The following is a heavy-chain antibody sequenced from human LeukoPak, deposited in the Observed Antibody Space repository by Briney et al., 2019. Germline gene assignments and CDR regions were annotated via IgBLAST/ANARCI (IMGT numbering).Heavy chain of an antibody. Sequence: PGGSLRLSCATSGFTFSSYAMHWVRQAPGKGLECVAVISSDGTQKYSADSVKGRFTISRDNSMNTLYLQMDSLRAEDAAVYYCARAPRADYGSWYFDHWGQGTLVTVSS. CDR2: ISSDGTQK. D-gene: IGHD4-17*01. J-gene: IGHJ4*02. V-gene: IGHV3-30*04. CDR1: GFTFSSYA. CDR3: ARAPRADYGSWYFDH.